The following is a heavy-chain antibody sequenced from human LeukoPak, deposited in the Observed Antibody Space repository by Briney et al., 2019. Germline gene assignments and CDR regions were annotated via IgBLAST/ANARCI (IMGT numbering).Heavy chain of an antibody. D-gene: IGHD4-23*01. V-gene: IGHV3-21*01. CDR1: GFTFSSYS. CDR2: TGSGSSYI. J-gene: IGHJ4*02. Sequence: GGSLRLSCAASGFTFSSYSMNWVRQAPGKGLEWVSSTGSGSSYIYYADSVKGRFTISRDNAKNSLYLQMNSLRAEDTAVYYCARGGGGNPYYFDYRGQGTLVTVSS. CDR3: ARGGGGNPYYFDY.